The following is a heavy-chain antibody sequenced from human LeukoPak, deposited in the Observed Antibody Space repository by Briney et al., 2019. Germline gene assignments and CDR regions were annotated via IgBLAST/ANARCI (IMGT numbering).Heavy chain of an antibody. Sequence: GGSLRLSCAASGFTFSSYAMHWVRQAPGKGLEWVAVISYDGSNKYYADSVKGRFTISRDNSKNTLYLQMNSLRAEDTAVYYCARCDLYGYVDYWGQGTLVTVSS. CDR3: ARCDLYGYVDY. D-gene: IGHD3-10*01. CDR1: GFTFSSYA. CDR2: ISYDGSNK. V-gene: IGHV3-30*04. J-gene: IGHJ4*02.